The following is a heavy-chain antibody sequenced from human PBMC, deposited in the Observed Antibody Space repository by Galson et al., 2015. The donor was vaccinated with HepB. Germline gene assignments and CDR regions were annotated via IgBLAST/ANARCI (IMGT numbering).Heavy chain of an antibody. J-gene: IGHJ4*02. CDR3: LRLGDLYGYSSS. Sequence: SLRLSCAASGFTFSGSVIHWVRQASGKGPEWVGRIRSKASDYATAYAASLKGRFTISRDDSQNTAYLHMNSLKTEDTAVYYCLRLGDLYGYSSSWGQGTLVTGSS. D-gene: IGHD6-13*01. CDR1: GFTFSGSV. CDR2: IRSKASDYAT. V-gene: IGHV3-73*01.